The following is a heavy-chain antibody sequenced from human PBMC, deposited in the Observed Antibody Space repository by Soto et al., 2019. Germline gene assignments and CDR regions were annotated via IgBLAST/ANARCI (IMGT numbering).Heavy chain of an antibody. CDR3: AREQSVGSSTRNWFDP. CDR2: ISAYNGNT. Sequence: ASVKVSCKASGDTFTSYGISWVRQAPGQGLEWMGWISAYNGNTNYAQKLQGRVTMTTDTSTSTAYMELRSLRSDDTAVYYCAREQSVGSSTRNWFDPWGQGTLVTVSS. V-gene: IGHV1-18*01. CDR1: GDTFTSYG. D-gene: IGHD2-2*01. J-gene: IGHJ5*02.